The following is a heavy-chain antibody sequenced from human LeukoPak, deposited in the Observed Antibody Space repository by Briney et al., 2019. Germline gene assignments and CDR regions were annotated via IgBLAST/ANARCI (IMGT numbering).Heavy chain of an antibody. CDR3: ARALWEYCSGGSCYDPPEYLQH. V-gene: IGHV1-3*01. Sequence: ASVKVSCKASGYTFTSYAMHWVRQAPGQRLEWMGWINAGNGNTKYSQKFQGRVTITRDTSASTAYMELSSLRSGDTAVYYCARALWEYCSGGSCYDPPEYLQHWGQGTLVTVSS. CDR2: INAGNGNT. J-gene: IGHJ1*01. D-gene: IGHD2-15*01. CDR1: GYTFTSYA.